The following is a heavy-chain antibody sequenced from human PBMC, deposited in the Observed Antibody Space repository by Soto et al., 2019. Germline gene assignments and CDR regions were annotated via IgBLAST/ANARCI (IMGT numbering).Heavy chain of an antibody. V-gene: IGHV4-30-4*01. CDR3: ARDPCSGGSCYSGLLAGFDY. CDR1: GGSISSGDYY. D-gene: IGHD2-15*01. J-gene: IGHJ4*02. Sequence: QVQLQESGPGLVKPSQTLSLTCTVSGGSISSGDYYWSWIRQPPGKGLEWIGYIYYSGSTYYNPSLKTRVTISVHTSKNQFSLKLSSVTAADTAVYYCARDPCSGGSCYSGLLAGFDYWGQGTLVTVSS. CDR2: IYYSGST.